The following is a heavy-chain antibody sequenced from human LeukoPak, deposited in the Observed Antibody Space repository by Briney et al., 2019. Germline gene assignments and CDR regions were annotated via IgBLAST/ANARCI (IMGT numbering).Heavy chain of an antibody. CDR1: GFTLSSYW. D-gene: IGHD6-13*01. J-gene: IGHJ4*02. CDR2: MKYDGSEK. CDR3: ARDIAAAGLFFDY. V-gene: IGHV3-7*01. Sequence: SGGSLRLSCAASGFTLSSYWMSWVRQAPGKGLEWVANMKYDGSEKDYVDSVKGRFTISRDNAKNSLYLQMNSLRAEDTAVYYCARDIAAAGLFFDYWGQGTLVTVSS.